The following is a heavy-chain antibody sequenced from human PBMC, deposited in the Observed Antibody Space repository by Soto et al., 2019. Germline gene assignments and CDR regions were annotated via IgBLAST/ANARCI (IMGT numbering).Heavy chain of an antibody. CDR2: ISYDGSNK. Sequence: QVQLVESGGGVVQPGRSLRLSCAASGFTFSSYGMHWVRQAPGKGLEWVAVISYDGSNKYYADSVKGRFTISRDNSKNTLYLQMNSLRAEDTAVYYCAKGNIVVVTAILYNWFDPWGQGTLVTVSS. V-gene: IGHV3-30*18. J-gene: IGHJ5*02. CDR1: GFTFSSYG. D-gene: IGHD2-21*02. CDR3: AKGNIVVVTAILYNWFDP.